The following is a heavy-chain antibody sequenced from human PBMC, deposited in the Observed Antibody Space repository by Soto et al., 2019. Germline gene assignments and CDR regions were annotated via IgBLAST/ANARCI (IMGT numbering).Heavy chain of an antibody. V-gene: IGHV3-23*01. J-gene: IGHJ5*02. CDR3: AKEIWDIWGGYYSWLDP. CDR1: GFTFSSYA. CDR2: ISGSGGST. D-gene: IGHD3-3*01. Sequence: EVQLLESGGGLVQPGGSLRLSCAASGFTFSSYAMSWVRQAPGKGLEWVSAISGSGGSTYYADSVKGRFTISRDNSKNTLYLQMSSLGAEDTAVYYCAKEIWDIWGGYYSWLDPWGQGTLVTVSS.